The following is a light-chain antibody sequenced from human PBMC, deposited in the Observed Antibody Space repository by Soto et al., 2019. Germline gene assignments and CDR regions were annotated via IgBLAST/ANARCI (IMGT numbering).Light chain of an antibody. CDR2: EVS. CDR1: SGDVGGYNY. Sequence: QSVLTQPPSASGSPGQSVTISCTGTSGDVGGYNYVSWYRQHPGKAPKLMIFEVSERPSGVPDRFSASKSGNTASLTVSGLQAEDEADYYCSSYAGSNNYVFGTGTKVTVL. V-gene: IGLV2-8*01. J-gene: IGLJ1*01. CDR3: SSYAGSNNYV.